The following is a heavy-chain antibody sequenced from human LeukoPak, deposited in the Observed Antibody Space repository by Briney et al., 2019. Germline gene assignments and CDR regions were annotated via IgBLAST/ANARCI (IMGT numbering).Heavy chain of an antibody. J-gene: IGHJ2*01. V-gene: IGHV1-46*01. CDR3: ARGLTLRRAMVYWYFDL. D-gene: IGHD5-18*01. CDR2: VNPSGGST. CDR1: GYTFTSYY. Sequence: GASVKVSCKASGYTFTSYYMHWVRQAPGQGLEWMGIVNPSGGSTSYTQKFQGRVTMTRDTSTSTVYMELSSLRSEDTAVYYCARGLTLRRAMVYWYFDLWGRGTLVTVSS.